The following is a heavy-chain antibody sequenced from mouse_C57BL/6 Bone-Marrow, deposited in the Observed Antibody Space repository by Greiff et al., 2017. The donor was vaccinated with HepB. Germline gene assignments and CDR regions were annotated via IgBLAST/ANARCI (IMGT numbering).Heavy chain of an antibody. Sequence: QVQLKQPGAELVMPGASVKLSCKASGYTFTSYWMHWVKQRPGQGLEWIGEIDPSDSYTNYNQKFKGKSTLTVDKSSSTAYMQLSSLTSEDSAVYYCARKGTTVGYFDVWGTGTTVTVSS. D-gene: IGHD1-1*01. V-gene: IGHV1-69*01. CDR1: GYTFTSYW. J-gene: IGHJ1*03. CDR2: IDPSDSYT. CDR3: ARKGTTVGYFDV.